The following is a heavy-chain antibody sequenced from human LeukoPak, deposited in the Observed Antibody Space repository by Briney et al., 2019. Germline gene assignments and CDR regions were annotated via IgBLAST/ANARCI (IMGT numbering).Heavy chain of an antibody. V-gene: IGHV4-59*01. Sequence: SETLSLTCTVSGGSIGSYYWSWIRQPPGKGLEWIGYIYYSGSTNYNPSLKSRVTISVDASKNQFSLKLSSVTAADTAVYYCASARLSYFYMDVWGKGTTVTVSS. CDR2: IYYSGST. D-gene: IGHD3-16*01. J-gene: IGHJ6*03. CDR3: ASARLSYFYMDV. CDR1: GGSIGSYY.